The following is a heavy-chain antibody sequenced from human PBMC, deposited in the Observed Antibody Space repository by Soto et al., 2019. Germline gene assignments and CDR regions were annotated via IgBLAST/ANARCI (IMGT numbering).Heavy chain of an antibody. CDR2: IIPIFGTA. J-gene: IGHJ6*02. CDR1: GGTFSSYA. D-gene: IGHD3-3*01. V-gene: IGHV1-69*13. CDR3: ARVSAIFGVVRDYYGMDV. Sequence: SVKVSCKASGGTFSSYAISWVRQAPGQGLEWMGGIIPIFGTANYAQKFQGRVTITAGESTSTAYMELSSLRSEDTAVYYCARVSAIFGVVRDYYGMDVWGQGTTVTVSS.